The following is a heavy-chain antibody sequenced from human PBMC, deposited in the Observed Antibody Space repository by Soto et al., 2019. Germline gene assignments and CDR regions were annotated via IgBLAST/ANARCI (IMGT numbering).Heavy chain of an antibody. J-gene: IGHJ4*02. Sequence: PSETLSLTCTVSGGSITSGDYYWSWLRQPPGKGLEWIGYIYYSGSTKYNPSLKSRVTMSVDTSNNQFSLKVSSVTAADTAVYYCARHSNRNYGLYYFDFWGLGALVTVSS. V-gene: IGHV4-30-4*01. CDR3: ARHSNRNYGLYYFDF. CDR2: IYYSGST. D-gene: IGHD4-4*01. CDR1: GGSITSGDYY.